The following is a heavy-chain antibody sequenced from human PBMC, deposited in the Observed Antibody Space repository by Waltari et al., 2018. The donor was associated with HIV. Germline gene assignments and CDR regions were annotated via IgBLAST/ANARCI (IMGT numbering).Heavy chain of an antibody. D-gene: IGHD3-9*01. CDR3: ARRILTGYNYYYYGMDV. CDR1: GYTFTSYD. CDR2: RNPNSGNT. Sequence: QVQLVQSGAEVKKPGASVKVSCKASGYTFTSYDINWVRQATGHGLEWMGWRNPNSGNTGYAQKFQGRVTMTRNTSISTAYMELSSLRSEDTAVYYCARRILTGYNYYYYGMDVWGQGTTVTVSS. V-gene: IGHV1-8*01. J-gene: IGHJ6*02.